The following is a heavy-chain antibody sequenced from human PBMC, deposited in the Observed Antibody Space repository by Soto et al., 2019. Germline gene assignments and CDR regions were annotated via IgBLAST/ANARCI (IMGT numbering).Heavy chain of an antibody. D-gene: IGHD6-19*01. V-gene: IGHV3-48*01. J-gene: IGHJ5*02. Sequence: EVQLVESGGGLVQPGGSLRLSCAASGFTFSSYSMNWVRQAPGKGPEWVSYISSSGSTIYYADSVKGRFTISRDNAKNSLYLQMNSLRAEDTAVYYCARDPDSSGWYNWFDPWGQGTLVTVSS. CDR1: GFTFSSYS. CDR3: ARDPDSSGWYNWFDP. CDR2: ISSSGSTI.